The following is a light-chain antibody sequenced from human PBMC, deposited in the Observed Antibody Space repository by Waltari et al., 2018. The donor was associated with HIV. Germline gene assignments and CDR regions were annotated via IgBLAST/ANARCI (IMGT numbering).Light chain of an antibody. V-gene: IGKV1-5*03. Sequence: DIQMTQSPSTLSASVGDRVTITCRASQSIGRWLAWYQQKPGKAPNLLIYKVSSLQNGVPSRFSGSGSGTDFTLTISSLQPDDFATYYCQQYSSYWTFGQGTKVEIQ. CDR1: QSIGRW. CDR2: KVS. J-gene: IGKJ1*01. CDR3: QQYSSYWT.